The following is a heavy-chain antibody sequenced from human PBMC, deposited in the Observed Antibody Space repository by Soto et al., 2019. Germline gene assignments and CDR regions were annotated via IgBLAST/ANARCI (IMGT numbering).Heavy chain of an antibody. CDR3: PRVKRRTMLRGELSEY. D-gene: IGHD3-10*01. CDR1: GYIFTSYG. V-gene: IGHV1-18*01. Sequence: QVQLVQSGAEVKQPGASVKVSCKASGYIFTSYGISWVRQAPGQGLEWMGWISAYNGNTNYAQKLQGRVTMTTDTSTSTVFMELMGPRPADTAVYYCPRVKRRTMLRGELSEYWVQGPLVTV. J-gene: IGHJ4*02. CDR2: ISAYNGNT.